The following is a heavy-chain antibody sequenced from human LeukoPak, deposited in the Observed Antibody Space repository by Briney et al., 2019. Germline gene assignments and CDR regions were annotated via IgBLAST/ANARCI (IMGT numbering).Heavy chain of an antibody. CDR2: IIPIFGTA. CDR1: GGTFSSYA. Sequence: GASVKVSCKASGGTFSSYAISWVRQAPGQGLEWMGGIIPIFGTANYAQKFQGRVTITADESTSTAYMELSSLRSEDTAVYYCARGGVVVAATFPLIYYGMDVWGQGTMVTVSS. V-gene: IGHV1-69*13. D-gene: IGHD2-15*01. J-gene: IGHJ6*02. CDR3: ARGGVVVAATFPLIYYGMDV.